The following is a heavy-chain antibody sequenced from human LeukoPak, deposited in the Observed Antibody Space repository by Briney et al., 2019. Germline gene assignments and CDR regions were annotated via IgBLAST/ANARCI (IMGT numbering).Heavy chain of an antibody. J-gene: IGHJ4*02. CDR1: GGSISSSTYF. V-gene: IGHV4-39*07. D-gene: IGHD3-9*01. CDR3: ARRVRYYDILTGSTRHFDY. Sequence: SETLSLTCTVAGGSISSSTYFWGWIRQPPGKGLEWIGRIYYYSGSTYYNPSLKSRVTISVDTSKNQFSLKLSSVTAADTAVYYCARRVRYYDILTGSTRHFDYWGQGTLVTVSS. CDR2: IYYYSGST.